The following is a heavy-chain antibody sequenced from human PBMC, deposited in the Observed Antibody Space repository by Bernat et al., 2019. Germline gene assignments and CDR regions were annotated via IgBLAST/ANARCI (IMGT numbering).Heavy chain of an antibody. CDR3: ARAQRLAAAGAKVWFDP. Sequence: QVQLQQWGAGLLKPSETLSLTCAVYGGSFSGYYWSWIRQPPGKGLEWIGEINHSGSTNYNPSLKSRVTISVDTSKNQFSLKLSSVTAADTAVYYCARAQRLAAAGAKVWFDPWGQGTLVTVSS. D-gene: IGHD6-13*01. CDR2: INHSGST. V-gene: IGHV4-34*01. CDR1: GGSFSGYY. J-gene: IGHJ5*02.